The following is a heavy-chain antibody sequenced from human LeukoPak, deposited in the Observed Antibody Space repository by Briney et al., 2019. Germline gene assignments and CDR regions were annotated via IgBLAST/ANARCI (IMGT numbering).Heavy chain of an antibody. J-gene: IGHJ4*02. D-gene: IGHD4-11*01. V-gene: IGHV4-59*01. Sequence: SETLSLTCTVSGGSISSYYWSWIRQPPGRGLEWIGYMYYSGSTNHNPSLKSRVTISVDTSKNQFSLKLSSVTAADTAMYYCARRDYSNFLQGNFDYWGQGTLVTVSS. CDR1: GGSISSYY. CDR3: ARRDYSNFLQGNFDY. CDR2: MYYSGST.